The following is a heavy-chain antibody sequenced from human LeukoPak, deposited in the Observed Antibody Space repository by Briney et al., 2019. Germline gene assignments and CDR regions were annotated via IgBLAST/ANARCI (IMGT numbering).Heavy chain of an antibody. CDR3: AIRDGHTDH. CDR1: GYSFTNYA. V-gene: IGHV1-3*03. CDR2: INPANGYT. J-gene: IGHJ4*02. D-gene: IGHD5-24*01. Sequence: ASVKVSCETSGYSFTNYAMHWVRQAPGQTIEWLAWINPANGYTRYSQHFQDRVTVSSDTSADTAYMELRSLRSEDKAIYYCAIRDGHTDHWGQGTLVTVSS.